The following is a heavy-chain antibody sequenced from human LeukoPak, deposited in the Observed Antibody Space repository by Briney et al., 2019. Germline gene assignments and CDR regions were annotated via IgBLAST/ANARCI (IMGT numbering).Heavy chain of an antibody. CDR3: ARGAGAGYNLQPFGY. CDR2: IYYSGST. CDR1: GGSVSNAGYY. D-gene: IGHD5-24*01. J-gene: IGHJ4*02. V-gene: IGHV4-61*08. Sequence: KPSETLSLTCTVSGGSVSNAGYYWTWIRQPPGKGLEWIGYIYYSGSTKYNPSLKSRVSISVDTSKNQFSLKLSSVTAADTAVYYCARGAGAGYNLQPFGYWGQGTLVTVSS.